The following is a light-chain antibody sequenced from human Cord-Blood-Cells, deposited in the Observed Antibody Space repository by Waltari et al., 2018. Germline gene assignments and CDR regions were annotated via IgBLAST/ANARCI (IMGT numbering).Light chain of an antibody. CDR1: QSVLYSSNNKNY. J-gene: IGKJ1*01. V-gene: IGKV4-1*01. CDR2: WAS. CDR3: QQYYSTPWT. Sequence: DIVMTQSPDSLAVSLGESATIHCKFRQSVLYSSNNKNYLAWYQQKPGQPPKLLIYWASTRESGVPDRFSGSGSGTDFTLTISSLQAEDVAVYYCQQYYSTPWTFGQGTKVEIK.